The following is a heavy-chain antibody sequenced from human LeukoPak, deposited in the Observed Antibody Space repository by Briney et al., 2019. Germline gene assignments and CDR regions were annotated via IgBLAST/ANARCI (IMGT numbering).Heavy chain of an antibody. D-gene: IGHD2-21*01. CDR3: AREKTACGGDCYDS. J-gene: IGHJ4*02. CDR1: GFTFSSYE. V-gene: IGHV3-48*03. CDR2: ISSSGTPI. Sequence: PGGSLRLCCAASGFTFSSYEMNWVRQATGKGLEWASYISSSGTPIHYADSVKGRFTISRDNAKNSLFLQMNSLRAEDTAVYYCAREKTACGGDCYDSWGQGTLVTVSS.